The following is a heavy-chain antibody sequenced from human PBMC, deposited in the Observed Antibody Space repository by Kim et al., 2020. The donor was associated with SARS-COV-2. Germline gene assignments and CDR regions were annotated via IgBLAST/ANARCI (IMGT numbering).Heavy chain of an antibody. Sequence: ASVKVSCKASGYTFTSYDINWVRQATGQGLEWMGWMNPNSGNTGYAQKFQGRVTMTRNTSISTAYMELSSLRSEDTAVYYCARGGVAAAGTEDWFDPWGQGTLVTVSS. CDR1: GYTFTSYD. J-gene: IGHJ5*02. CDR3: ARGGVAAAGTEDWFDP. V-gene: IGHV1-8*01. D-gene: IGHD6-13*01. CDR2: MNPNSGNT.